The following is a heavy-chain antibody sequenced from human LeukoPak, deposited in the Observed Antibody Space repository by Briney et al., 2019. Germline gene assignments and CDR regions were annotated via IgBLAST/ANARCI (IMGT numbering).Heavy chain of an antibody. CDR1: GYTFTTYY. J-gene: IGHJ4*02. D-gene: IGHD2-15*01. CDR2: MNTSAGTT. V-gene: IGHV1-46*01. Sequence: ASLKVSCKASGYTFTTYYMHWVRQSPGQGLEWLGMMNTSAGTTNYAQNFQGRVTMTRDTSTSTVYMDLTSLRSGDTAVYYCAREAPGGYFDYWAQGTLVTVSS. CDR3: AREAPGGYFDY.